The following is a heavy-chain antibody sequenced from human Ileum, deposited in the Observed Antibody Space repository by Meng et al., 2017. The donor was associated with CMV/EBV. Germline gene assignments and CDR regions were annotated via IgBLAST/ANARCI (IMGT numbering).Heavy chain of an antibody. CDR3: ARGGSQLIRKIAFDI. V-gene: IGHV3-21*01. CDR2: ISRGSRYK. J-gene: IGHJ3*02. Sequence: GGSLRLSCAASGFSFSIYDMNWVRQAPGKGLGWVSSISRGSRYKYSADSLKGRLTVSRDNAKNSLYLHMNSLRAEDTAVYYCARGGSQLIRKIAFDIWGQGTMVTVSS. CDR1: GFSFSIYD. D-gene: IGHD2-2*01.